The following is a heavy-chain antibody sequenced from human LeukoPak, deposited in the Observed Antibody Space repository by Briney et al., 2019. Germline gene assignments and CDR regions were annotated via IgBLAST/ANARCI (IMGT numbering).Heavy chain of an antibody. Sequence: GGSVRLSCAASGFTFSSYDMNWVRQAPGKGLEWVSYISTDGTTKYYADSVKGRFTISRDSAKNSLYLQMNSLRAEDTAVYYCARVYYYDSRGWGQGTLVTVTS. V-gene: IGHV3-48*03. J-gene: IGHJ4*02. CDR1: GFTFSSYD. CDR3: ARVYYYDSRG. D-gene: IGHD3-22*01. CDR2: ISTDGTTK.